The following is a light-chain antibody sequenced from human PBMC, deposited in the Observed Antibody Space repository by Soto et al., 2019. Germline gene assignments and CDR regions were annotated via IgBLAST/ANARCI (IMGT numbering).Light chain of an antibody. CDR1: QSVSTK. V-gene: IGKV3-15*01. J-gene: IGKJ4*01. CDR3: QQLNSYPLT. CDR2: GAS. Sequence: EIVMTQSPATLSVSPGERATLSCRASQSVSTKVVWYQQKPGQAPSLLIYGASTRATGVPARFSGSGSGTEFTLTITSLQPEDFATYYCQQLNSYPLTFGGGTKVEIK.